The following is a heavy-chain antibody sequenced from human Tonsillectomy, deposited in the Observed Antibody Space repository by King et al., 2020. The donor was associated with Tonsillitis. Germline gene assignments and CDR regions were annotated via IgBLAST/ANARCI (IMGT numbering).Heavy chain of an antibody. V-gene: IGHV4-61*02. Sequence: VQLQESGPGLVKPSQTLSLTCTVSGGSISSGSYYWRWIRQPAGKGLEWIGRIYTSGSTNYNPSLKSRVTMSVDTSKNQFSLKLSSVTAADTAVYYCARGVTIFGVATQEDAFDIWGQGTMVTVSS. CDR1: GGSISSGSYY. D-gene: IGHD3-3*01. J-gene: IGHJ3*02. CDR3: ARGVTIFGVATQEDAFDI. CDR2: IYTSGST.